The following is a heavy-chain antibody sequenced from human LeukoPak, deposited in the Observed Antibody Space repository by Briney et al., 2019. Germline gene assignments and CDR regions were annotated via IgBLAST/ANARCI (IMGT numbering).Heavy chain of an antibody. CDR3: AKYVVAASTYYFDY. Sequence: QPGGSLRLSCAASGFTFSSDAMSWVRQAPGKGLEWVSTITSGGSTYYPDSVKGRITISRDNSKNTLYLQMNSLTADDTAVYYCAKYVVAASTYYFDYWGQGTLVTVSS. CDR1: GFTFSSDA. V-gene: IGHV3-23*01. J-gene: IGHJ4*02. D-gene: IGHD2-15*01. CDR2: ITSGGST.